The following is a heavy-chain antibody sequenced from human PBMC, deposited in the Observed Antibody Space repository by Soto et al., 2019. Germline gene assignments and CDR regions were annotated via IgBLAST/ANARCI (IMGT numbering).Heavy chain of an antibody. Sequence: ERLCRTGPVSGGSIRSSTDQWGWIRQPPGRGLEWIGSAYYSESTYYNPSLKSRVAVSVDTSKNQFSLKVTSVTAADTAVYYGERHCTWKVDYWGQGTLVTVYS. CDR3: ERHCTWKVDY. J-gene: IGHJ4*02. V-gene: IGHV4-39*01. CDR2: AYYSEST. CDR1: GGSIRSSTDQ. D-gene: IGHD1-1*01.